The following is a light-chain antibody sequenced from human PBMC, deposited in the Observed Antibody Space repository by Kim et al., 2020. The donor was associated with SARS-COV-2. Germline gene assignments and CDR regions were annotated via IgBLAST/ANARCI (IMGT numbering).Light chain of an antibody. CDR3: QQYNNWPPLT. V-gene: IGKV3-15*01. Sequence: SPGERATLSCRASQSVSSDLAWYQQKAGQAPRLLIYGASTRATDIPARFSGSGSGTDFTLTISSLQSEDFAVYYCQQYNNWPPLTFGGGTKVEIK. CDR2: GAS. CDR1: QSVSSD. J-gene: IGKJ4*01.